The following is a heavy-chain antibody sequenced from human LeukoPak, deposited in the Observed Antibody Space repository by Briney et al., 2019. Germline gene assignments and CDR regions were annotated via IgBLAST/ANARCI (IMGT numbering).Heavy chain of an antibody. D-gene: IGHD3-3*01. V-gene: IGHV4-59*01. J-gene: IGHJ4*02. CDR2: IYYSGST. CDR1: GGSISSYY. Sequence: PSETLSLTCTVSGGSISSYYWSWIRQPPGKGLEWIGYIYYSGSTNYNPSLKSRVTISVDTSKNQFSLKLSSVTAADTAVYYCASADIYDFWSGYLLWGQGTLVTVSS. CDR3: ASADIYDFWSGYLL.